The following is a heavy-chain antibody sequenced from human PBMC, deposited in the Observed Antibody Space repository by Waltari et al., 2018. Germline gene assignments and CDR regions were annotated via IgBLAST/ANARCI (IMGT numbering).Heavy chain of an antibody. CDR2: IGYDGMNK. CDR3: AKVSYDSSGYYFLDY. CDR1: GFTFSSYG. J-gene: IGHJ4*02. D-gene: IGHD3-22*01. Sequence: QVQLVESGGGVVQPGRSLRLSCAASGFTFSSYGMHWVRQAPGKGLEWVAGIGYDGMNKDYADSVKGRFTISRDNSKNTLYLQMNSLRADDTAMYYCAKVSYDSSGYYFLDYWGQGTLVTVSS. V-gene: IGHV3-30*18.